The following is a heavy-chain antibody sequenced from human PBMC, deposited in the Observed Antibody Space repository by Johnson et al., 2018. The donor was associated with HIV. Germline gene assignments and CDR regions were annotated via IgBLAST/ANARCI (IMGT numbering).Heavy chain of an antibody. D-gene: IGHD1-14*01. Sequence: VQLVESGGGVVKPGGSLRLSCAASGFTFNDYYMSWIRQAPGKGLEWLSYISSSGNSIYYADSVKGRFTISRDNAKNSLFLQMNSLRVEDTAVYFCAIMSAPEDADAFDFWGQGTMVTVSS. CDR3: AIMSAPEDADAFDF. CDR2: ISSSGNSI. J-gene: IGHJ3*01. V-gene: IGHV3-11*04. CDR1: GFTFNDYY.